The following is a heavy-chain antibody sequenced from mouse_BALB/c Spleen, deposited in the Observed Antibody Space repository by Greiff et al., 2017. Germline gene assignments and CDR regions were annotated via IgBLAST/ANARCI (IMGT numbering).Heavy chain of an antibody. Sequence: EVQLVESGGGLVQPGGSRKLSCAASGFTFSSFGMHWVRQAPEKGLEWVAYISSGSSTIYYADTVKGRFTISRDNPKNTLFLQMTSLRSEDTAMYYGAREDGGPCYFDYWGQGTTLTVSA. CDR3: AREDGGPCYFDY. D-gene: IGHD1-1*02. CDR2: ISSGSSTI. CDR1: GFTFSSFG. J-gene: IGHJ2*01. V-gene: IGHV5-17*02.